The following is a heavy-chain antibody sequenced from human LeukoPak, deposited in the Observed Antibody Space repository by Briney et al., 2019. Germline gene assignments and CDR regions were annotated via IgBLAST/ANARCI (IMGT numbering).Heavy chain of an antibody. V-gene: IGHV4-34*01. J-gene: IGHJ4*02. CDR1: GGSFSGYY. Sequence: PSETLSLTCAVYGGSFSGYYWSWLRQPPGKGLEWIGEINHSGSTNYNPSLKSRVTISVDTSKNQFSLKLSSVTAADTAVYYCARVGYVVVPAAIGVWGQGTLVTVSS. CDR3: ARVGYVVVPAAIGV. CDR2: INHSGST. D-gene: IGHD2-2*01.